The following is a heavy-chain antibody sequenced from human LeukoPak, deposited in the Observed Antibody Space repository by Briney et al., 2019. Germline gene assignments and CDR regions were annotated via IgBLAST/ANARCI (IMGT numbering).Heavy chain of an antibody. V-gene: IGHV3-74*01. D-gene: IGHD3-9*01. J-gene: IGHJ4*02. CDR2: IKSDGSST. CDR3: ARGRAGNYWDY. CDR1: GFTFSGYW. Sequence: GRSLRLSCAASGFTFSGYWMRWVRQVPGKGLVWVSLIKSDGSSTSCADSVKGRFTISRDNAKNTLYLEMNSLRAEDTGVYCCARGRAGNYWDYWGQGTLVTVSS.